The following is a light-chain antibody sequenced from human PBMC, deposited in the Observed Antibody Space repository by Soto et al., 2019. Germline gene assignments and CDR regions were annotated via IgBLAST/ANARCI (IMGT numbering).Light chain of an antibody. CDR2: YDD. J-gene: IGLJ2*01. Sequence: QSVLTQPPSVSXXXXXXXXISCSGSRSNIGNNAVNWYQQLPGKAPKLLIYYDDLLSSGVSDRFSGSKSGTSASLAISGLQSEDEADYYCAVWDDNLNGVVFGGGTKVTVL. CDR1: RSNIGNNA. CDR3: AVWDDNLNGVV. V-gene: IGLV1-36*01.